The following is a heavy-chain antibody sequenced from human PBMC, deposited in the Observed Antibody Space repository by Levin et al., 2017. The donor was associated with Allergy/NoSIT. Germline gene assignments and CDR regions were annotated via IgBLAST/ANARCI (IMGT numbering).Heavy chain of an antibody. CDR2: IYPGDSDT. CDR1: GYSFTSYW. V-gene: IGHV5-51*01. J-gene: IGHJ5*02. CDR3: ARHDREISDYDSSRGTGFDP. Sequence: VASVKVSCKGSGYSFTSYWIGWVRQMPGKGLEWMGIIYPGDSDTRYSPSFQGQVTISADKSISTAYLQWSSLKASDTAMYYCARHDREISDYDSSRGTGFDPWGQGTLVTVSS. D-gene: IGHD3-22*01.